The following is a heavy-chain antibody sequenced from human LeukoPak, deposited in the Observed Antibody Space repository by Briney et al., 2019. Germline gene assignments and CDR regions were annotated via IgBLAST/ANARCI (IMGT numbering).Heavy chain of an antibody. CDR1: GGSFSGYY. D-gene: IGHD5-12*01. J-gene: IGHJ4*02. CDR3: ARVSRIVATIYFDY. Sequence: PSETLSLTCAVYGGSFSGYYWSWIRQPPGKGLEWIGEINHSGSTNYNPSLKSRVTISVDTSKNQFSLKLSSVTAADTAVYYCARVSRIVATIYFDYWGQGTLVTVSS. CDR2: INHSGST. V-gene: IGHV4-34*09.